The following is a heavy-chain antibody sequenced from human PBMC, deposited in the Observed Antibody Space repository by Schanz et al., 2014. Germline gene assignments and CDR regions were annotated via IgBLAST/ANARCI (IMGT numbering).Heavy chain of an antibody. D-gene: IGHD4-4*01. CDR3: ARRGPNCSNNACYHGWFDP. Sequence: QVLLVQSGAEVKQPGASVKVSCKASGYTFTGYYIHWVRQAPGQGFEWMGWINPLSGATDYAPTFPGRVSITRATSISTAYMEVTRLVSSDTAVYYCARRGPNCSNNACYHGWFDPWGQGTLVTVSS. CDR1: GYTFTGYY. J-gene: IGHJ5*02. CDR2: INPLSGAT. V-gene: IGHV1-2*02.